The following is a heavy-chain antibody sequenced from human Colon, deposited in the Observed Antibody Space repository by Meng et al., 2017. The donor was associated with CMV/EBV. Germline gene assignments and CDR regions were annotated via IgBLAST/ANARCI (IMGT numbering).Heavy chain of an antibody. V-gene: IGHV4-34*01. D-gene: IGHD4-11*01. CDR3: ARGTTVTTSGGFDP. CDR2: INHSGSA. Sequence: SDTLSLTCAVHGWSFIAYYWIWIRQSPGKGLEWIGEINHSGSAHYNPSLKSRVTISVDTSKNQFSLNLSSVTAADTAVYYCARGTTVTTSGGFDPWGQGTLVTVSS. J-gene: IGHJ5*02. CDR1: GWSFIAYY.